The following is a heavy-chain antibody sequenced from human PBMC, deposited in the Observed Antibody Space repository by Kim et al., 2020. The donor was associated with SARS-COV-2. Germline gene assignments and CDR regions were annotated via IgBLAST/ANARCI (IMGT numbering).Heavy chain of an antibody. D-gene: IGHD2-2*01. CDR3: ARGLVQLLWSYYYYGMDV. CDR1: GFTFSSYA. CDR2: ISYDGSNK. V-gene: IGHV3-30*04. J-gene: IGHJ6*01. Sequence: GGSLRLSCAASGFTFSSYAMHWVRQAPGKGLEWVAVISYDGSNKYYADSVKGRFTISRDNSKNTLYLQMNSLRAEDTAVYYCARGLVQLLWSYYYYGMDV.